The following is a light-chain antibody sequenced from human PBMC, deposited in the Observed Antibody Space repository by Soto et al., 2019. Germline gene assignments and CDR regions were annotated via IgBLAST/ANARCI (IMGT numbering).Light chain of an antibody. CDR2: LNSDGSH. CDR1: SGHSSYA. Sequence: QPVLTQSPSASASLGASVKLTSTLSSGHSSYAIAWHQQQPEKGPRYLMKLNSDGSHSKGDGIPDRFSGSSSGAERYLTISSLQSEDEADYYCQTWGTGLLVFGGGTKVTVL. CDR3: QTWGTGLLV. V-gene: IGLV4-69*01. J-gene: IGLJ3*02.